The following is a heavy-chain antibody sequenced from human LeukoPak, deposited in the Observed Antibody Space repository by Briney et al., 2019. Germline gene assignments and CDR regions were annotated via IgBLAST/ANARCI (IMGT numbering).Heavy chain of an antibody. CDR3: ARGQSNYYDSSGQNAFDI. CDR2: IYTSGST. Sequence: SETLSLTCTVSGGSISSYYWSWIRQPAGKGLEWIGRIYTSGSTNYNPSLKSRVTISVDTSKNQFSLKLSSVTAADTAVYYCARGQSNYYDSSGQNAFDIWGQGTMVTVSS. V-gene: IGHV4-4*07. D-gene: IGHD3-22*01. CDR1: GGSISSYY. J-gene: IGHJ3*02.